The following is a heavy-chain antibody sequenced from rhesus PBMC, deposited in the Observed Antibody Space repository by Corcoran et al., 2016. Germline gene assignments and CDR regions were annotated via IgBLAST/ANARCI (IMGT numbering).Heavy chain of an antibody. V-gene: IGHV4-127*01. CDR3: ARAPEYSFYFDY. Sequence: QVQLQESGPGLVKPPETLSLTCAVSGYSISSGYGWSWIRPPPGKGMGWIEDLGGNSGSTNYNPSLKSRVTISKDTSKNQFSLKMSSVTAADTAVYYCARAPEYSFYFDYWGQGVLVTVSS. J-gene: IGHJ4*01. CDR1: GYSISSGYG. CDR2: LGGNSGST. D-gene: IGHD2-15*01.